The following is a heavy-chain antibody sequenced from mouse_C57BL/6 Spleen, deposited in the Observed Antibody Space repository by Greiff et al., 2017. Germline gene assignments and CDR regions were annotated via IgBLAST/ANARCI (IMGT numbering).Heavy chain of an antibody. J-gene: IGHJ1*03. V-gene: IGHV1-18*01. CDR3: VSARWYFDV. Sequence: EVQLQQSGPELAKPGASVKIPCKASGYTFTDYNMDWVKQSHGKSLEWIGDINPNNGGPIYNQKFKGKATLTVDKSSSTAYMELRSLTSEDTAVYYCVSARWYFDVWGTGTTVTVSS. CDR1: GYTFTDYN. CDR2: INPNNGGP.